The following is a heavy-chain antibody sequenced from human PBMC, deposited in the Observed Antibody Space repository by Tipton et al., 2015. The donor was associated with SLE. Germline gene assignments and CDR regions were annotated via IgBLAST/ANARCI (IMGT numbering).Heavy chain of an antibody. D-gene: IGHD1-26*01. V-gene: IGHV4-59*11. Sequence: TLSLTCTVSGGSISSQYWTWIRQPPGKGLEWIGSIRYSVSTNYNPSLRSRVIISLDTSRNQFSLKLRSVTAADTGVYYCARAPEGELGGMDVWGQGTTVTVSS. CDR2: IRYSVST. J-gene: IGHJ6*02. CDR1: GGSISSQY. CDR3: ARAPEGELGGMDV.